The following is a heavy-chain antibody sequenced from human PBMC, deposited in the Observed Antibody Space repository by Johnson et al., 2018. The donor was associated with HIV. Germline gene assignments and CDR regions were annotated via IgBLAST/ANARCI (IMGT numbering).Heavy chain of an antibody. CDR1: GFTFSSYG. V-gene: IGHV3-30*02. J-gene: IGHJ3*02. D-gene: IGHD3-10*01. CDR3: AKDLPRAMVLAIDAFEI. Sequence: QVQLVESGGGVVQPGGSLRLSCAASGFTFSSYGMHWVRQAPGKGLEWVAFIRYDGSNKYYADSVKGRFTISRDNSKNTLYLQMNSLRAEDTAVYYCAKDLPRAMVLAIDAFEIWGQGTMVTVSS. CDR2: IRYDGSNK.